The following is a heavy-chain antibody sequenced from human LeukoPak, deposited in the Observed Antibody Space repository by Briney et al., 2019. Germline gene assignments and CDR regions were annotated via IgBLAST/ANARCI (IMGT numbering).Heavy chain of an antibody. J-gene: IGHJ4*02. CDR2: ISAYNGNT. V-gene: IGHV1-18*01. Sequence: ASVTVSCTASGGTFSSYAISWVRQAPGQGLEWMGWISAYNGNTNYAQKLQGRVTMTTDTSTSTAYMELRSLRSDDTAVYYCARDNGIAVAATGYWGQGTLVTVSS. D-gene: IGHD6-19*01. CDR1: GGTFSSYA. CDR3: ARDNGIAVAATGY.